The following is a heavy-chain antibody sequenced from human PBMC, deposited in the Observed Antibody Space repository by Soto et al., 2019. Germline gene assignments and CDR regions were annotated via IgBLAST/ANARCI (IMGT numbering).Heavy chain of an antibody. J-gene: IGHJ6*02. CDR1: GGSISSSSYY. CDR2: IYYSGST. V-gene: IGHV4-39*07. CDR3: ARGHIAAAGGQDYYYYGMDV. Sequence: SETLSLTCTVSGGSISSSSYYWGWIRQPPGKGLEWIGSIYYSGSTNYNPSLKSRVTISVDTSKNQFSLKLSSVTAADTAVYYCARGHIAAAGGQDYYYYGMDVWGQGTTVTVSS. D-gene: IGHD6-13*01.